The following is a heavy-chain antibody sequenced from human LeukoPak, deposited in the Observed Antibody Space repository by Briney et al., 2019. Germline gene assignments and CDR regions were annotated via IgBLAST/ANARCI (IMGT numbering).Heavy chain of an antibody. D-gene: IGHD3-22*01. J-gene: IGHJ4*02. CDR2: IWYDGSNK. CDR1: GFTFSSYG. CDR3: AKRGVVIRVILVGFHKEAYYFDS. Sequence: GGSLRLSCAASGFTFSSYGMPWVRQAPGKGLEWVAVIWYDGSNKYYADSVKGRFTISRDNSKNTLYLQMNSLRAEDTAVYFCAKRGVVIRVILVGFHKEAYYFDSWGQGALVTVSS. V-gene: IGHV3-33*06.